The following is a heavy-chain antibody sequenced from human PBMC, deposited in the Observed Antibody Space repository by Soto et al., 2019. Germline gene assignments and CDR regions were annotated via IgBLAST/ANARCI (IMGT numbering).Heavy chain of an antibody. CDR1: GGSSVSYY. CDR3: ARHGGIAMIRGVLTAFDI. Sequence: PSETLCVRCSVAGGSSVSYYGNWIRQTPGKGLEWIGYIYYSGSTNSNPSLKSRVTISVDTSKNQFSLKLTSVTATDTAVYYCARHGGIAMIRGVLTAFDIWGQGTMVTVSS. J-gene: IGHJ3*02. V-gene: IGHV4-59*08. D-gene: IGHD3-10*01. CDR2: IYYSGST.